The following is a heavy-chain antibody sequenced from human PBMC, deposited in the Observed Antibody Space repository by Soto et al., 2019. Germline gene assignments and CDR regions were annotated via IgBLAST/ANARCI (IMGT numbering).Heavy chain of an antibody. D-gene: IGHD3-3*01. CDR3: ARLPYYDFWTGYYGYYYYGMDV. CDR2: IYHSGST. V-gene: IGHV4-39*01. Sequence: SETLSLTCTVSGGSISSRSYYCGWIRQPPGKGLEWSGSIYHSGSTCYNPSLKSRVTISVATSKNQFSLKLSSVTAADPAVYYCARLPYYDFWTGYYGYYYYGMDVWAPGTTVT. J-gene: IGHJ6*02. CDR1: GGSISSRSYY.